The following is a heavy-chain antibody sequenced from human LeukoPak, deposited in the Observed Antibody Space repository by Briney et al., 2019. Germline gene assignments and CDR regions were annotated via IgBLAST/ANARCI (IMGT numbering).Heavy chain of an antibody. D-gene: IGHD3-10*01. V-gene: IGHV3-11*04. CDR3: ARCGDGLPCDFDY. J-gene: IGHJ4*02. CDR1: GFIFSDYC. CDR2: ISNPSSTI. Sequence: GGSLRLTCDASGFIFSDYCMSWIRQAPGKGLEWISSISNPSSTIYYADSVKGRFTISRDNAKNSLYLQMNSLRAEDTAVYYCARCGDGLPCDFDYWGQGTLVTVSS.